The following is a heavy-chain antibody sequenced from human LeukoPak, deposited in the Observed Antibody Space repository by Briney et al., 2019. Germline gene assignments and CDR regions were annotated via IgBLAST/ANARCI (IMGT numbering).Heavy chain of an antibody. V-gene: IGHV4-39*01. Sequence: SETLSLTCTVSGGSISSSSYCWGWIRQPPGKGLEWIGSIYYSGSTYYNPSLKSRVTISVDTSKNQFSLKLSSVTAADTAMYYCAKSGGYGLIDYWGQGTRVTVSS. CDR3: AKSGGYGLIDY. CDR2: IYYSGST. J-gene: IGHJ4*02. CDR1: GGSISSSSYC. D-gene: IGHD1-26*01.